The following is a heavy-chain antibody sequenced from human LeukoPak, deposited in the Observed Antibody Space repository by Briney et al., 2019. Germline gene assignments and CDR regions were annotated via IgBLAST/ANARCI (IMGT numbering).Heavy chain of an antibody. CDR2: IKQDGSEK. J-gene: IGHJ6*03. CDR1: GFTFSSYW. V-gene: IGHV3-7*01. D-gene: IGHD3-9*01. Sequence: GGSLRLSCAAPGFTFSSYWMSWVRQAPGKGLEWEANIKQDGSEKYYVDSVKGRFTISRDNAKNSLYLQMNSLRAEDTAVYYCARVGSTPYYDILTGYYKGYYYYMDVWGKGTTVTVSS. CDR3: ARVGSTPYYDILTGYYKGYYYYMDV.